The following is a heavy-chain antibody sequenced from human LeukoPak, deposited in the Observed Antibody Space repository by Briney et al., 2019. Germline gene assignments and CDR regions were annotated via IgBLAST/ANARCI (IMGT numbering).Heavy chain of an antibody. CDR2: IYYSGST. D-gene: IGHD2-15*01. CDR1: GDTITGYY. V-gene: IGHV4-59*01. Sequence: LETLYLSCTVSGDTITGYYLSWIRQPPGQGLEWIGYIYYSGSTNCSPSLKSRVTISVDTSKNQFCLKLSSVTAADTAVYCCARGRRDIGIDPWGQGTLVTVSS. CDR3: ARGRRDIGIDP. J-gene: IGHJ5*02.